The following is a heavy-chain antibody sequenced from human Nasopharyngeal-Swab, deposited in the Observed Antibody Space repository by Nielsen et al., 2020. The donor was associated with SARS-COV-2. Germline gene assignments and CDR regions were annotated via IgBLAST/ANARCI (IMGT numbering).Heavy chain of an antibody. CDR1: GFTFSSYA. J-gene: IGHJ4*02. CDR3: AKSKIMITFGGARDYFDY. D-gene: IGHD3-16*01. CDR2: LSGSVGST. Sequence: GGSLRLSCAPSGFTFSSYAMSWVRPAPGKGLEWVSALSGSVGSTYHADSEKGRFTISRDNSKNTLYLQMNSLRAEDTAVYYCAKSKIMITFGGARDYFDYWGQGTLVTVSS. V-gene: IGHV3-23*01.